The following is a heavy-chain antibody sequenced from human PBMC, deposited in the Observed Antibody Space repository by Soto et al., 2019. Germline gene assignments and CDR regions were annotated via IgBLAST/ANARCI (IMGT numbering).Heavy chain of an antibody. CDR1: GYTFTNYY. V-gene: IGHV1-46*03. CDR2: VTPSGGGT. Sequence: QVQLVQSGAEVKEPGASVKVSCKASGYTFTNYYIHWVRQAPGQGLEWMGIVTPSGGGTKYAQQFRGRVTRTTDTSTSTVFMALTSLRSDDTAVYYCARDPVGWDFFDYWGQGTLVAVSA. D-gene: IGHD6-19*01. J-gene: IGHJ4*02. CDR3: ARDPVGWDFFDY.